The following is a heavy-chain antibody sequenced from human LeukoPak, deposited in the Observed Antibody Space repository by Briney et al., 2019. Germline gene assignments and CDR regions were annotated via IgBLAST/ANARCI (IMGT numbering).Heavy chain of an antibody. J-gene: IGHJ5*02. CDR1: GFTFSSYA. CDR3: AKGSIVVVPAAQFDP. Sequence: GGSLRLSCAASGFTFSSYAMSWVRQAPGKGLEWVSAISGSGGSTYYADSVKGRFTISRDNSKNTLYLQMSSLRAEDTAVYYCAKGSIVVVPAAQFDPWGQGTLVTVSS. CDR2: ISGSGGST. D-gene: IGHD2-2*01. V-gene: IGHV3-23*01.